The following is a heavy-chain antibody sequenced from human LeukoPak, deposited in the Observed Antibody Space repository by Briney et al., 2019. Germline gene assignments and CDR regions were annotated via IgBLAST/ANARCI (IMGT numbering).Heavy chain of an antibody. CDR2: ISSSSSHI. CDR3: ARAYDHFWSAYYRDYGMDV. V-gene: IGHV3-21*01. Sequence: GGSLRLSCVASGFTFSSYTLSWVRQGPGKGLEWVSSISSSSSHIYYADSVKGRFTISRDNARNSVYLQTNSLRAEDTAVYYCARAYDHFWSAYYRDYGMDVWDQGTAVTVS. J-gene: IGHJ6*02. CDR1: GFTFSSYT. D-gene: IGHD3-3*01.